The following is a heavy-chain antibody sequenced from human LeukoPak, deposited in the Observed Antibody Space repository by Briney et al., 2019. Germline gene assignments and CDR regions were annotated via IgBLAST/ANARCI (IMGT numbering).Heavy chain of an antibody. V-gene: IGHV3-30*18. J-gene: IGHJ4*02. CDR3: AKDRIPLLMGTGFDY. CDR1: GFTFSSYG. CDR2: ISYDGSNK. Sequence: GGSLRLSCAASGFTFSSYGVHWVRQAPGKGLEWVAVISYDGSNKYYADSVKGRFTISRDNSKNTLYLQMNSLRAEDTAVYYCAKDRIPLLMGTGFDYWGQGTLVTVSS. D-gene: IGHD3-10*01.